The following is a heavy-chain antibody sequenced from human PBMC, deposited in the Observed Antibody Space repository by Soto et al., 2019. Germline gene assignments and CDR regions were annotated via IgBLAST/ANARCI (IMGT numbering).Heavy chain of an antibody. D-gene: IGHD1-26*01. CDR1: GFTFSSYG. CDR2: IWYDGSNK. Sequence: GGSLRLSCAASGFTFSSYGMHWVRQAPGKGLEWVAVIWYDGSNKYYADSVKGRFTISRDNSKNTLYLQMNSLRAEDTAVYYCARDRYCGSYYFGYWGQGTLVTVSS. J-gene: IGHJ4*02. CDR3: ARDRYCGSYYFGY. V-gene: IGHV3-33*01.